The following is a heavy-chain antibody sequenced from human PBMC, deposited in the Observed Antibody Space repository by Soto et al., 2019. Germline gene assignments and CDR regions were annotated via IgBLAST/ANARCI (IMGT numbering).Heavy chain of an antibody. CDR1: GGSFSGYY. V-gene: IGHV4-34*01. CDR3: ARTADRRVYYYGMDV. CDR2: INHSGST. Sequence: QVQLQQWGAGLLKPSETLSLTCAVYGGSFSGYYWSWIRQPPGKGLEWIGEINHSGSTNYNPSLKSRVTISVDTSKTQFSLKLSSVTAADTAVYYCARTADRRVYYYGMDVWGQGTTVTVSS. J-gene: IGHJ6*02. D-gene: IGHD6-13*01.